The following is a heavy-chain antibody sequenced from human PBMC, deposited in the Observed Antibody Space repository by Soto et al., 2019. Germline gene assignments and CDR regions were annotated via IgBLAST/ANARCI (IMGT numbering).Heavy chain of an antibody. V-gene: IGHV3-21*01. CDR2: ISSSSSYI. CDR3: ARVGSPGYCSGGYCPPPDY. J-gene: IGHJ4*02. Sequence: EVQLVESGGGLVKPGGSLRLSCAASGFTFSSSTMNWVRQAPGQGLEWLSSISSSSSYIYYAASVKGRFTISRDNAKNSLYLQMNRLRAEDTAVYYCARVGSPGYCSGGYCPPPDYWGQGTLATVSS. CDR1: GFTFSSST. D-gene: IGHD2-15*01.